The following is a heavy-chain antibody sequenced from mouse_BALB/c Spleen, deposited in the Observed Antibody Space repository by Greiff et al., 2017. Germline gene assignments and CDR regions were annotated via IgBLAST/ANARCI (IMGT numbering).Heavy chain of an antibody. CDR3: TRGGDWGSMDY. J-gene: IGHJ2*01. D-gene: IGHD2-3*01. CDR2: IYPGSGST. Sequence: LQQPGSELVRPGASVKLSCKASGYTFTSYWMHWVKQRPGQGLEWIGNIYPGSGSTNYDEKFKSKATLTVDTSSSTAYMQLSSLTSEDSAVYYCTRGGDWGSMDYWGQGTTLTVSS. CDR1: GYTFTSYW. V-gene: IGHV1S22*01.